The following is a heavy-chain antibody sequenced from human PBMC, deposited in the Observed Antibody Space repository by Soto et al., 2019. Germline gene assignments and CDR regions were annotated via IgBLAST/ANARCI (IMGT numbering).Heavy chain of an antibody. CDR2: ISVSGDST. D-gene: IGHD3-10*01. CDR1: GFTFSSSA. J-gene: IGHJ4*02. V-gene: IGHV3-23*01. CDR3: AKVLGGSGSFYGHY. Sequence: GSLRLSCAATGFTFSSSAMSWVRQAPGKGLEWVSVISVSGDSTYYADSVKGRFTVSRDNSKKTMYLQMNSLRAEDTAVYYCAKVLGGSGSFYGHYWGQGTLVTVSS.